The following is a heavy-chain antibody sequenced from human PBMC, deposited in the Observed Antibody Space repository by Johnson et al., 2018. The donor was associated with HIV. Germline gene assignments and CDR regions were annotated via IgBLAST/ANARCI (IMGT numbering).Heavy chain of an antibody. CDR1: GFTFSSYG. CDR3: ARDIRSVGANDAFDI. V-gene: IGHV3-30*03. J-gene: IGHJ3*02. D-gene: IGHD1-26*01. Sequence: VQLVESGGGVVQPGRSLRLSCAASGFTFSSYGMHWVRQAPGKGLEWVAVISYDGSKKYYADSVKGRFTISRDNAKHSLYLQMNSLRAEDTAVYYCARDIRSVGANDAFDIWGQGTMVTVSS. CDR2: ISYDGSKK.